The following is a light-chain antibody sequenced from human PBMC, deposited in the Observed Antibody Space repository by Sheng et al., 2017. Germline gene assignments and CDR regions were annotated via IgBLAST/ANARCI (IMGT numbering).Light chain of an antibody. CDR1: QSITTF. CDR3: QQSFSARYS. V-gene: IGKV1-39*01. CDR2: GAS. J-gene: IGKJ2*03. Sequence: DIQMTQSPSSLSASVGGRVTITCRASQSITTFLNWYQQKPGKATKLLIYGASGLQSGVPSRFSGSGSGTDFTLTISSLQPEDFATYYCQQSFSARYSFGQGTKLEIK.